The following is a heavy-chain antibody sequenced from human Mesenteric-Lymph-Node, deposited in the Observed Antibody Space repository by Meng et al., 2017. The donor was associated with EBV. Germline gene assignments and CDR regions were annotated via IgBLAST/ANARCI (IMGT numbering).Heavy chain of an antibody. V-gene: IGHV7-4-1*02. CDR2: INSDTGEP. Sequence: LVHSGIALKSTSLSGTISCDDSRYTCTTLALNWVPQAPGQGLEWLGWINSDTGEPTYAQGLTGRFVFSLDTSVNTAYLQINSLKTDDTAVYYCTRELGWYFAFWGRGTLVTVSS. CDR1: RYTCTTLA. CDR3: TRELGWYFAF. J-gene: IGHJ2*01. D-gene: IGHD3-3*02.